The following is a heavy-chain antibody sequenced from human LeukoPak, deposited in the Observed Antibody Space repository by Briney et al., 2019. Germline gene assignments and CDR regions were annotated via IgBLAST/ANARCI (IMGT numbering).Heavy chain of an antibody. CDR2: INSDGSST. J-gene: IGHJ4*02. Sequence: GGSLRLSCAASGFTFSSYWMHWVRQAPGKGLVWVSRINSDGSSTSYADSVKGRFTISRDNAKNTLYLQMTSLRVEDTAVYYCAREHHSSGWLFDYWGQGTLVTVSS. CDR1: GFTFSSYW. CDR3: AREHHSSGWLFDY. V-gene: IGHV3-74*01. D-gene: IGHD6-19*01.